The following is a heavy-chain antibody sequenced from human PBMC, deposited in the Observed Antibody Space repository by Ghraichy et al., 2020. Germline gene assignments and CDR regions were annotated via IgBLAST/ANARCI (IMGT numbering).Heavy chain of an antibody. J-gene: IGHJ4*02. D-gene: IGHD4-11*01. CDR1: GFTFSSYE. V-gene: IGHV3-48*03. CDR3: ARSQNDYIIRTATFDY. Sequence: GGSLRLSCAASGFTFSSYEMNWVRQAPGKGLEWVSYISSSGSTIYYADSVKGRFTISRDNAKNSLYLQMNSLRAEDTAVYYCARSQNDYIIRTATFDYWGQGTLVTVSS. CDR2: ISSSGSTI.